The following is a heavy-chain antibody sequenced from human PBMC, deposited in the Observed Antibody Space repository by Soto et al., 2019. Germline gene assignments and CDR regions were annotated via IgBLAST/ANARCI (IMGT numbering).Heavy chain of an antibody. Sequence: GGSLRLSCVASGFTFSSYSMSWVRQAQGQGLEWVSGFRAGGDDGTTYYAGSVKGRFTISRNNSKNTLFLQMNSLRAEDTAIYYCAKKVNSGSGSQYFDYFGQGTLVTVSS. CDR3: AKKVNSGSGSQYFDY. J-gene: IGHJ4*02. CDR1: GFTFSSYS. D-gene: IGHD3-10*01. V-gene: IGHV3-23*01. CDR2: FRAGGDDGTT.